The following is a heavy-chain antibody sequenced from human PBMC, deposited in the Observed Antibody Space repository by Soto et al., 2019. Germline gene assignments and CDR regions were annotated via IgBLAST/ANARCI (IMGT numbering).Heavy chain of an antibody. CDR3: ARDPLRWQTMLCFDY. J-gene: IGHJ4*02. Sequence: ESGGGVVQPGRSLRLSCAASGFTFSSYAMHWVRQAPGKGLEWVAVISYDGSNKYYADSVKSRFTISRDNSKNTLYLQMNSLRAEDTAVYYCARDPLRWQTMLCFDYWGQGTLVTVSS. CDR1: GFTFSSYA. D-gene: IGHD4-17*01. V-gene: IGHV3-30-3*01. CDR2: ISYDGSNK.